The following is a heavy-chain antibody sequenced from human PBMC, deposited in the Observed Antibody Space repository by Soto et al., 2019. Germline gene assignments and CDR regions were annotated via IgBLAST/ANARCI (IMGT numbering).Heavy chain of an antibody. D-gene: IGHD4-17*01. V-gene: IGHV4-59*01. CDR2: IYYSGST. CDR1: GGSISSYY. Sequence: QVQLQESGPGLVKPSETLSLTCTVSGGSISSYYWSWIRQPPGKGLEWIGYIYYSGSTNYNPSLKSRVTISVDTSKNQFSLKLSSVSAADTAVYYCERVGYRGANYGDWYFDLWGRGTLVTVSS. CDR3: ERVGYRGANYGDWYFDL. J-gene: IGHJ2*01.